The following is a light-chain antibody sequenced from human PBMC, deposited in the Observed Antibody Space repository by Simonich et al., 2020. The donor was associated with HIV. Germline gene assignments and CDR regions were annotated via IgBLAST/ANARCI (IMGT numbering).Light chain of an antibody. V-gene: IGKV3D-20*01. CDR3: QQYGNSPMYT. CDR1: QSVSSSY. Sequence: EIVLTQSPGTLSLSPGERATLSCRASQSVSSSYLAWFQQKPGLAPRLLIYDASSRATGIPDRFSGSRSGTDFTLTISRLEPEDFAVYYCQQYGNSPMYTFGQGTRLEIK. CDR2: DAS. J-gene: IGKJ2*01.